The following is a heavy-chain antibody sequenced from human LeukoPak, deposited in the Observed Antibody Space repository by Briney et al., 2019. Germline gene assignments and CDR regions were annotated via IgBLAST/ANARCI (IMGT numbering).Heavy chain of an antibody. CDR2: IYYSGST. CDR3: ARDSYSYGSRSLDY. J-gene: IGHJ4*02. D-gene: IGHD5-18*01. V-gene: IGHV4-59*06. Sequence: SETLSLTCTVSGGSISSYYWSWTRQHPGKGLEWIGYIYYSGSTYYNPSLKSRVTISVDTSKNQFSLKLSSVTAADTAVYYCARDSYSYGSRSLDYWGQGTLVTVSS. CDR1: GGSISSYY.